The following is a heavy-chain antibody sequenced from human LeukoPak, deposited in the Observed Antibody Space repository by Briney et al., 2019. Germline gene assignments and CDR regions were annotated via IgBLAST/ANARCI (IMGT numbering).Heavy chain of an antibody. V-gene: IGHV4-31*03. J-gene: IGHJ5*02. CDR2: IYYSGST. Sequence: SETLSLTCTVSGGSISSGGYYWSWIRQHPGKGLEWIGYIYYSGSTYYTPSLTSRVTISVDTSKNQFSLKLSSVAAADTAVYYCAVTGYYVSWFDPWGQGTLVTVSS. CDR3: AVTGYYVSWFDP. CDR1: GGSISSGGYY. D-gene: IGHD3-9*01.